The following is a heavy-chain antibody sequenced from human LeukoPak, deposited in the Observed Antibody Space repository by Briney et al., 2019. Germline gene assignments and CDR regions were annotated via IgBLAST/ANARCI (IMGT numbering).Heavy chain of an antibody. Sequence: PGRSLRLSCAASGFTFSSYAMHWVRQAPGKGLEWVAVISYDGSNKYYADSVKGRFTISRDNSKNTLYLQMNSLRSDDTAVYYCASAAVVVAATTYNWFDPWGQGTLVTVSS. V-gene: IGHV3-30*04. J-gene: IGHJ5*02. CDR3: ASAAVVVAATTYNWFDP. CDR2: ISYDGSNK. CDR1: GFTFSSYA. D-gene: IGHD2-15*01.